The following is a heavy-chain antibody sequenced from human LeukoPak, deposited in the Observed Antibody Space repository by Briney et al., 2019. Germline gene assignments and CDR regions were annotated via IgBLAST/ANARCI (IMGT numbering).Heavy chain of an antibody. V-gene: IGHV3-30*18. Sequence: GRSLRLSCAASGFTFSSYGMHWVRQAPGKGLEWVPVISYDGSNKYYADSVKGRFTISRDNSKNTLYLQMNSLRAEDTAVYYCAKATVNPYFDYWGQGTLVTVSS. J-gene: IGHJ4*02. CDR3: AKATVNPYFDY. D-gene: IGHD4-17*01. CDR2: ISYDGSNK. CDR1: GFTFSSYG.